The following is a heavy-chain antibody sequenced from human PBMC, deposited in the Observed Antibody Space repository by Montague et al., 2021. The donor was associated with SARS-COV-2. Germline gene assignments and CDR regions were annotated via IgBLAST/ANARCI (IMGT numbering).Heavy chain of an antibody. CDR1: GGSISSVNYY. Sequence: SETLSLTCTVSGGSISSVNYYWSWIRQPPGRGPELIGHISPTGSTRYNPSLDSRVTISLDTSKSRLSLELTSVTVADTSIYFCVGAPNEYYFDYWGQGTPVSVSS. V-gene: IGHV4-39*02. CDR2: ISPTGST. D-gene: IGHD3-16*01. CDR3: VGAPNEYYFDY. J-gene: IGHJ4*02.